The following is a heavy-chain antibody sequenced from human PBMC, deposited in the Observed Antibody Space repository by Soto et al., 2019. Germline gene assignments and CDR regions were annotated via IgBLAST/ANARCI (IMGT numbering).Heavy chain of an antibody. D-gene: IGHD3-22*01. V-gene: IGHV4-39*02. CDR2: IYYSGST. CDR1: GGSISSSSYY. J-gene: IGHJ4*02. Sequence: PSETLSLTCTVSGGSISSSSYYWGWILQPPGKGLEWIGSIYYSGSTYYNPSLKSRLTISVDTSKNHFSLKLSSVTAADTAVYFCARVVVITYYFYYWGQGSLVTVSS. CDR3: ARVVVITYYFYY.